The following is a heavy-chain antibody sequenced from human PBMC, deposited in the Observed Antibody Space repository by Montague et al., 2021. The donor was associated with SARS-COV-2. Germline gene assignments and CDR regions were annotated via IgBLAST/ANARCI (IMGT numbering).Heavy chain of an antibody. V-gene: IGHV3-33*08. J-gene: IGHJ4*02. D-gene: IGHD3-9*01. CDR3: ERDDYDILTGYYSNDY. CDR1: GFTFSSYG. Sequence: SLRLSCAASGFTFSSYGMQWVRQAPGKGLEWVAVIWYDGSNKYXXXSXXXRFPISRDNSKNTLYLQMNSLRAEDTAVYYCERDDYDILTGYYSNDYWGQGTLVTVSS. CDR2: IWYDGSNK.